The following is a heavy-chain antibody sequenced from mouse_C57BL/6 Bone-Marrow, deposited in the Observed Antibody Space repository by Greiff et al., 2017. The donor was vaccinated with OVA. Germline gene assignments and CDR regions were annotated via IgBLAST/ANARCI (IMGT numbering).Heavy chain of an antibody. Sequence: QVQLQQPGPELVKPGASVKLSCKASGYTFTSYWMHWVKQRPGQGLEWIGNINPSNGGTNYNEKFKSKATLTVDKSSSTDYMQISSLTSEDSAVYYGARDIYYYGSSFDYWGQGTLVTVSA. CDR1: GYTFTSYW. J-gene: IGHJ3*01. CDR3: ARDIYYYGSSFDY. D-gene: IGHD1-1*01. CDR2: INPSNGGT. V-gene: IGHV1-53*01.